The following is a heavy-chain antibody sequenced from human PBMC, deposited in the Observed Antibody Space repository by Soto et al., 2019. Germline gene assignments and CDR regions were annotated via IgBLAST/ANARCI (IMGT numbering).Heavy chain of an antibody. CDR3: AQDRSGSFPFYYGVDV. V-gene: IGHV3-30*18. CDR1: GFPFNTFG. Sequence: GGSLRLSCAASGFPFNTFGMHWVRQAPGKGLEWVAVISDDGGSEYYADSVKGRFTISKDTSRNTLYLQMNSLRREDTAVYYCAQDRSGSFPFYYGVDVWGQGTTVTVSS. D-gene: IGHD1-26*01. CDR2: ISDDGGSE. J-gene: IGHJ6*02.